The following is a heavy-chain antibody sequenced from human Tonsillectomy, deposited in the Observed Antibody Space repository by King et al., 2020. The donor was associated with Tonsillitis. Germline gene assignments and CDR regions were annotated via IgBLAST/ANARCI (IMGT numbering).Heavy chain of an antibody. Sequence: VQLVESGGGLVQPGGSLRLSCAASGFTFSSYWMNWVRQAPGKGLVWVSRINTDGSSTRYADSVKGRLTISRDNAKNTLYLQMNSLRGEDTAVYYCARDSGEYYTTTSGKSGMDVWGQGTTVTVSS. V-gene: IGHV3-74*01. CDR1: GFTFSSYW. CDR2: INTDGSST. D-gene: IGHD2-2*01. CDR3: ARDSGEYYTTTSGKSGMDV. J-gene: IGHJ6*02.